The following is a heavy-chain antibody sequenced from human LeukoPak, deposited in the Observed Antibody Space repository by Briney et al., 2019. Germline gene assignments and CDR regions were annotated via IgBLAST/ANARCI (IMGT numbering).Heavy chain of an antibody. J-gene: IGHJ5*02. Sequence: SETLSLTCTVSGGSISSYYWSWIRQPAGKGLEWIGRIYSSGSTNYNPSLRSRVTMSVDTSKHQFSLKLSSVTAADAAVYYCAREFDPWGQGTLVTVSS. CDR1: GGSISSYY. CDR3: AREFDP. V-gene: IGHV4-4*07. CDR2: IYSSGST.